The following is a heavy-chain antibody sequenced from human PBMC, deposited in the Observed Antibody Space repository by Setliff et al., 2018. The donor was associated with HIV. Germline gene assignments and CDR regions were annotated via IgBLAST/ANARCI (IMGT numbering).Heavy chain of an antibody. V-gene: IGHV4-39*07. D-gene: IGHD6-13*01. J-gene: IGHJ6*02. CDR3: ARLRWAATAGTWDYYYYGMDV. CDR1: GGSISSSSYY. CDR2: IYTSGST. Sequence: SETLSLTCSVSGGSISSSSYYGGWIRQPPGKGLEWIGSIYTSGSTNYNPSLKSRVTISVDTSKNQFSLTVTSVTAADPAVYYCARLRWAATAGTWDYYYYGMDVWGQGTTVTVSS.